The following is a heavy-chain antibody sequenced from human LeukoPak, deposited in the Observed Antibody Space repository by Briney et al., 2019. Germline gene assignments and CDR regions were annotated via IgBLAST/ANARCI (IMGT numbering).Heavy chain of an antibody. V-gene: IGHV4-39*01. J-gene: IGHJ5*02. CDR1: GGSISSSSYY. D-gene: IGHD5-18*01. CDR2: IYYSGST. Sequence: PSETLSLTCTVSGGSISSSSYYWGWIRQPPGKGLEWIGSIYYSGSTYYNPSLKSRVTISVDTSKNQFSPKLSSVTAADTAVYYCARQGYSYGLRRSRWFDPWGQGTLVTVSS. CDR3: ARQGYSYGLRRSRWFDP.